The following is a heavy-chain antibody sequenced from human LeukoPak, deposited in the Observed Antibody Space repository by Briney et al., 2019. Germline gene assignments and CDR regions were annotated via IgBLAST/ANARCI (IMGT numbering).Heavy chain of an antibody. J-gene: IGHJ3*02. D-gene: IGHD1-26*01. CDR3: ARVGSLVGVTVLDAFDI. CDR1: GYTFTSNY. CDR2: ISPSGGST. V-gene: IGHV1-46*01. Sequence: GASVKVSCKAFGYTFTSNYMHWVRQAPGQGPEWMGVISPSGGSTTYAQKFQGRVTLTRDMSTSTDYLELSSLRSEDTAVYYCARVGSLVGVTVLDAFDIWGQGTMVTVSS.